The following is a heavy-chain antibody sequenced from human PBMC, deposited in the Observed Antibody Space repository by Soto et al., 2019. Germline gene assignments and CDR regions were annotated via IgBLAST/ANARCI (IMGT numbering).Heavy chain of an antibody. CDR2: ISSSSSTI. D-gene: IGHD3-22*01. CDR3: AYNPRYYYDSTTYHFDY. Sequence: GGSLRLSCAASGFTFSSYSRNWVRQAPGKGLEWVSYISSSSSTIYYADSVKGRFTISRDNAKNSLYLQMNSLRAEDTAVYYFAYNPRYYYDSTTYHFDYWGPATLITVS. V-gene: IGHV3-48*01. J-gene: IGHJ4*02. CDR1: GFTFSSYS.